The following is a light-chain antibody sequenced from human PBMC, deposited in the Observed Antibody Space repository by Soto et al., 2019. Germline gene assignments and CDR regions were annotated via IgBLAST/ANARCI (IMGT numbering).Light chain of an antibody. CDR1: QSVSSY. Sequence: VMTQSPATLSVSPGARATLSCRASQSVSSYLAWYQQKPGQAPSLLIYDASNRATGIPARFSGIVSGTDLTITISRLEPEDGEVYDGQQYASSPRTFGQGTKVDIK. J-gene: IGKJ1*01. CDR2: DAS. V-gene: IGKV3-20*01. CDR3: QQYASSPRT.